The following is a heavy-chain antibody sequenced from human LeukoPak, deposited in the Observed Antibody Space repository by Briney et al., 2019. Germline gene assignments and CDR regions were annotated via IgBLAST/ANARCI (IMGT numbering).Heavy chain of an antibody. Sequence: SQTLSLTCTVSGGSISSGGYYWSWIRQHPGKGLEWIGYIYYSGSTYYNPSLKSRVTISVDTSKNQFSLKLSSVTAAGTAVYYCARGGVGAGYDAFGIWGQGTVVTVSS. CDR3: ARGGVGAGYDAFGI. D-gene: IGHD1-26*01. V-gene: IGHV4-31*03. J-gene: IGHJ3*02. CDR2: IYYSGST. CDR1: GGSISSGGYY.